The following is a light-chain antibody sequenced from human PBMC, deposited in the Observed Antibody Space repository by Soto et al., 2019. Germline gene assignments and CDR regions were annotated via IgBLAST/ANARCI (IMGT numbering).Light chain of an antibody. CDR3: QQYDQWPLT. Sequence: EIVMTQSPATLSVSPGERATLSCWASQRVTSNLAWYQQTLGRAPRLLVYAASSRATGIPGRFSGSGSGTEFTLTISSLQSEDFAVYYCQQYDQWPLTFGGGTRVEIK. CDR2: AAS. CDR1: QRVTSN. J-gene: IGKJ4*01. V-gene: IGKV3-15*01.